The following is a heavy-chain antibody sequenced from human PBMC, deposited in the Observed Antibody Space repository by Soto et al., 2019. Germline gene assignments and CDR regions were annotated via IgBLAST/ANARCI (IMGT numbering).Heavy chain of an antibody. CDR1: GGSFSGYY. CDR3: ARVYYYDSSGYYLTTYYYYGMDV. D-gene: IGHD3-22*01. J-gene: IGHJ6*02. CDR2: INHSGST. V-gene: IGHV4-34*01. Sequence: PSETLSLTCAVYGGSFSGYYWSWIRQPPGKGLEWIGEINHSGSTNYNPSLKSRVTISVDTSKNQFSLKLSSVTAADTAVYYCARVYYYDSSGYYLTTYYYYGMDVWGQGTTVTVSS.